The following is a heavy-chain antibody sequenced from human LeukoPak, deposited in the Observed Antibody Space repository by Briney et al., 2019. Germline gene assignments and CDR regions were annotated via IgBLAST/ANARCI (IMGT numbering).Heavy chain of an antibody. CDR3: ARVRSSSVGAFDI. V-gene: IGHV3-23*01. Sequence: GSLRLSCAASGFTFSSYAMSWVRQAPGKGLEWVSAISGSGGSTYYADSVKGRFTTSRDNAKNSLYLQMNSLRAEDTALYYCARVRSSSVGAFDIWGQGTMVTVSS. CDR1: GFTFSSYA. J-gene: IGHJ3*02. CDR2: ISGSGGST. D-gene: IGHD6-6*01.